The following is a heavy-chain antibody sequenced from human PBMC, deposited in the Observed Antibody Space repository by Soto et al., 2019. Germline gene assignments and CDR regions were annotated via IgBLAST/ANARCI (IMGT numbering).Heavy chain of an antibody. V-gene: IGHV4-59*01. CDR3: ARSVAVPGAHIDY. D-gene: IGHD6-19*01. CDR1: GGSISGSY. CDR2: VYYTGST. Sequence: SDTLSLPCSVSGGSISGSYWIWIRQSPGKGLEWLGYVYYTGSTNYSPSLRSRVSISVDTSKNEFSLRLSSVTAADTAVYFCARSVAVPGAHIDYWGQGTQVTVSS. J-gene: IGHJ4*02.